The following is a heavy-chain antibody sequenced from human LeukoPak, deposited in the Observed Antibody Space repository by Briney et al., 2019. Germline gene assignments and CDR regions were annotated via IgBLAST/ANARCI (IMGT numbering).Heavy chain of an antibody. Sequence: GGSLRLSCSASGFTFSSYEMNWVRQAPGKGLEWVSYISSSGSTIYYADSVKGRFTISRDNAKNALYLQRNSLRAEDTAVYYCAKAPHATDYWGQGTLVTVSS. CDR1: GFTFSSYE. V-gene: IGHV3-48*03. CDR2: ISSSGSTI. J-gene: IGHJ4*02. CDR3: AKAPHATDY.